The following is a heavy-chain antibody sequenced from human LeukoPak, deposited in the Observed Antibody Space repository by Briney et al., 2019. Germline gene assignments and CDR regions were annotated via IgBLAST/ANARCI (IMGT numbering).Heavy chain of an antibody. CDR2: IYTSGST. CDR1: GGSISSGSYY. D-gene: IGHD3-3*01. CDR3: ARSRTTFGVVIIGNWFDP. Sequence: SETLSLTCTVSGGSISSGSYYWSWIRQPAGKGLEWIGRIYTSGSTNYNPSLKSRVTISVDTSKNQFSLKLSSVTAADTAVYYCARSRTTFGVVIIGNWFDPWGQGTLVTVSS. V-gene: IGHV4-61*02. J-gene: IGHJ5*02.